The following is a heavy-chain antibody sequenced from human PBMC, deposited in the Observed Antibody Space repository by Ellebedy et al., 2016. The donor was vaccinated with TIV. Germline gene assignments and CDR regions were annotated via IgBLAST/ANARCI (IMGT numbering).Heavy chain of an antibody. D-gene: IGHD2-2*01. J-gene: IGHJ5*02. V-gene: IGHV1-8*01. CDR1: GYTFTNYD. Sequence: ASVKVSXKTSGYTFTNYDISWVRQATGQGLEWMGWMNPKSGHTGYAQKFLGRLTLTRNTSVNTAYMESSSLKFEDTAVYYCARRRCCSSTTCKVKTIFGMMTPSPIDTWGRGTLVTVSS. CDR3: ARRRCCSSTTCKVKTIFGMMTPSPIDT. CDR2: MNPKSGHT.